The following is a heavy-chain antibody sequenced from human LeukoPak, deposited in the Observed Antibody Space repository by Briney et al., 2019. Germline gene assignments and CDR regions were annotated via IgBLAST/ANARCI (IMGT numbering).Heavy chain of an antibody. CDR2: IKNKSEGQIT. CDR3: TSSIRGNGGFDY. V-gene: IGHV3-15*01. J-gene: IGHJ4*02. D-gene: IGHD4-23*01. Sequence: VGXIKNKSEGQITDYAAPVKGTFTISRDDSKNTLYLQMNSLKTEDTAVYYCTSSIRGNGGFDYWGQGTLVTVSS.